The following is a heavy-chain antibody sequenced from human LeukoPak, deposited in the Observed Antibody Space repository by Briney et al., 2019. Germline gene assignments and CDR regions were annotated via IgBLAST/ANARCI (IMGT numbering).Heavy chain of an antibody. CDR1: GESVSSNSAA. CDR2: TYYRSKWYN. D-gene: IGHD6-13*01. CDR3: ARDQSSSWYPTPYYYYMDV. J-gene: IGHJ6*03. V-gene: IGHV6-1*01. Sequence: SQTLSLTCAISGESVSSNSAAWNWIRQSPSRRLEWLGRTYYRSKWYNDYAVSVKSRITINPDTSKNQFSLQLNSVTPEDTAVYYCARDQSSSWYPTPYYYYMDVWGKGTTVTVSS.